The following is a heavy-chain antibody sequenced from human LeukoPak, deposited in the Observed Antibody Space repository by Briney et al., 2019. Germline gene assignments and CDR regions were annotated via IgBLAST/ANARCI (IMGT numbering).Heavy chain of an antibody. D-gene: IGHD3-16*02. CDR3: AKDVSSIRLAEFSFAADQ. J-gene: IGHJ5*02. CDR2: MSSSDDGR. CDR1: GFSFSSYA. V-gene: IGHV3-23*01. Sequence: GGSLRLSCAPSGFSFSSYAMSWVRQAPGKGLEWVSAMSSSDDGRYYAASVRGRFTISRDTSRSTLYLQMNSLRAEDAAVYYCAKDVSSIRLAEFSFAADQWGQGTLVTVSS.